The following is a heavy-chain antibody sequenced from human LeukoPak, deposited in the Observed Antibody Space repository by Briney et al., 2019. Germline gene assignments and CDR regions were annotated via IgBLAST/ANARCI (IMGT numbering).Heavy chain of an antibody. V-gene: IGHV1-24*01. CDR2: FDPEDGET. D-gene: IGHD3-9*01. Sequence: ASVKVSCKVSGYTLTELSMHSVRQAPGTGLEGMGGFDPEDGETIYAQKFQGRVTMTEDTSTDTAYMELSSLRSEDTAVYYCARVAGMGRNYDILTGTVDAFDIWGQGTMVTVSS. CDR3: ARVAGMGRNYDILTGTVDAFDI. J-gene: IGHJ3*02. CDR1: GYTLTELS.